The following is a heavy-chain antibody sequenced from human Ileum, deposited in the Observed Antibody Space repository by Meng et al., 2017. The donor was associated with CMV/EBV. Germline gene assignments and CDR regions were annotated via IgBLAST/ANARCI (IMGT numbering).Heavy chain of an antibody. CDR3: ARVSCSLCTCYDS. V-gene: IGHV4-61*01. CDR2: IYYSRSS. Sequence: SETLSLTCTVSGGSVSDSRYYWSWIRRPPGKALEWIGYIYYSRSSKYNPSLKSRVTMSVDRSKDQFSLTMNSVTAADSAVYHCARVSCSLCTCYDSWGQGALVTVSS. D-gene: IGHD2-15*01. CDR1: GGSVSDSRYY. J-gene: IGHJ5*01.